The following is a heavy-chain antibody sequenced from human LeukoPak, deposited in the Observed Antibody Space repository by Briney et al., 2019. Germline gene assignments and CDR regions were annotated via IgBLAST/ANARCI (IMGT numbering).Heavy chain of an antibody. CDR1: GFTFSSYS. J-gene: IGHJ6*03. V-gene: IGHV3-48*01. CDR3: ARDRDLQQLVGNYYYMDV. D-gene: IGHD6-13*01. CDR2: ISSSSSTV. Sequence: GGSLRLSCAASGFTFSSYSMNWVRQAPGKGLEWVSYISSSSSTVYYADPVKGRFTISRDNAKNSLYLQMNSLRAEDTAVYYCARDRDLQQLVGNYYYMDVWGKGTTVTVSS.